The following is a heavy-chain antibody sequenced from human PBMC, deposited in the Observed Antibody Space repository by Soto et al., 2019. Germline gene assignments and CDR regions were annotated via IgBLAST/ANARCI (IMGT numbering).Heavy chain of an antibody. CDR3: ASGSLYGSGSYPVDY. CDR1: GGTFSNHL. CDR2: IIPLFGTL. Sequence: QVQLVQSRAEVKKPGSSVNVSCKASGGTFSNHLISWVRQAPGQGLEWMGTIIPLFGTLNYAQKLQGRVTLSADRSTSTAYMELSSLRSDDTAVYYCASGSLYGSGSYPVDYWGQGTLVTVSS. D-gene: IGHD3-10*01. V-gene: IGHV1-69*08. J-gene: IGHJ4*01.